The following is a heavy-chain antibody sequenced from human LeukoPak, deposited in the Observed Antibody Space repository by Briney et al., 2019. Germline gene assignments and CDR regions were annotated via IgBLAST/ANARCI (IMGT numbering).Heavy chain of an antibody. CDR1: GGSISSSSYY. D-gene: IGHD4-23*01. CDR3: ARHGTTVVTFSFDY. Sequence: SETLSLTCTVSGGSISSSSYYWGWIRQPPGTGLEWIGSIYYSGSTYYNPSLKSRVTISVDTSKNQFPLKLSSVTAADTAVYYCARHGTTVVTFSFDYWGQRTLVTVSS. V-gene: IGHV4-39*01. CDR2: IYYSGST. J-gene: IGHJ4*02.